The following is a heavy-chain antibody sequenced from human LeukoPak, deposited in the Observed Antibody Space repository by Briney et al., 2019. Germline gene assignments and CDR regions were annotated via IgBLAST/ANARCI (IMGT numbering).Heavy chain of an antibody. V-gene: IGHV4-39*07. CDR3: ARAPIAGSGAFDI. Sequence: SETLSLTCTVSGGSISSSSYYWGWIRQPPGKGLEWIGSIYYRGNNYYNPSLKSRVTISVDTSKNQFSLKLSSVTAADTAVYYCARAPIAGSGAFDIWGQGTMVTVSS. CDR2: IYYRGNN. CDR1: GGSISSSSYY. D-gene: IGHD6-13*01. J-gene: IGHJ3*02.